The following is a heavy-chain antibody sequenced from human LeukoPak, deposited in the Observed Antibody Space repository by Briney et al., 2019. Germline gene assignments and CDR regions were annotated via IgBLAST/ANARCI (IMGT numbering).Heavy chain of an antibody. Sequence: GASVKVSCKASGYTFRSFGISWVRQAPGQGLEWMGWISTDIGNTNYAQKLQGRVTMTTDTSTSTAYMELTSLKSGDTAVYFCARDRYGYCGGGRCLLFDYWGQGTLLTVSS. V-gene: IGHV1-18*01. J-gene: IGHJ4*02. CDR3: ARDRYGYCGGGRCLLFDY. D-gene: IGHD2-15*01. CDR2: ISTDIGNT. CDR1: GYTFRSFG.